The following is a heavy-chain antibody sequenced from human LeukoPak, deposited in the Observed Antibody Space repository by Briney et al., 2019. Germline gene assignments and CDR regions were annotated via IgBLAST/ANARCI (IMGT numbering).Heavy chain of an antibody. J-gene: IGHJ6*02. CDR3: ARRLGSYPPLYYYYGMDV. Sequence: SETLSLTCTVSGGSVSTGSYYWSWIRQPPGKGLEWIGYIYYSGGTHYNPSLRSRVTISVDTSKNQFSLKLNSVTAADTAVYYCARRLGSYPPLYYYYGMDVWGQGTTVTASS. V-gene: IGHV4-61*01. D-gene: IGHD1-26*01. CDR1: GGSVSTGSYY. CDR2: IYYSGGT.